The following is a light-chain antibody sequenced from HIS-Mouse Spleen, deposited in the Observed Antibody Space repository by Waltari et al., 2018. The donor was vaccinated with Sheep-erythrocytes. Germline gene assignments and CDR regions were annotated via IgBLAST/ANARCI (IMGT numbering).Light chain of an antibody. CDR2: LGS. J-gene: IGKJ3*01. Sequence: DIVMTQSPLSLPVTPGEPASISCRSIQSLLHSNGYNYLDWYLQKPGHSPQLLIYLGSNRASGVADRFSGSGSGTDFTLKISRVEAEDVGVYYCMQALQTPIFTFGPGTKVDIK. V-gene: IGKV2-28*01. CDR1: QSLLHSNGYNY. CDR3: MQALQTPIFT.